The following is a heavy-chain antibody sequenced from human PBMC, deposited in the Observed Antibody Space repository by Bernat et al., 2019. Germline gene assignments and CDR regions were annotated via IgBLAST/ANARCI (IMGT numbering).Heavy chain of an antibody. CDR2: INPSGGST. D-gene: IGHD4-17*01. V-gene: IGHV1-46*01. J-gene: IGHJ3*02. CDR1: GYTFTSYY. CDR3: ACTMTTVTDDAFDI. Sequence: QVQLVQSGAEVKKPGASVKVSCKASGYTFTSYYMHWVRQAPGQGLEWMGIINPSGGSTSYAQKLQGRVTMTTDTSTSTAYMELRSLRSDDTAVYYCACTMTTVTDDAFDIWGQGTMVTVSS.